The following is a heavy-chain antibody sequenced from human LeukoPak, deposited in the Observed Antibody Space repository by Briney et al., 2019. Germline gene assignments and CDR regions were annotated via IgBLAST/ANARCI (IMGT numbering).Heavy chain of an antibody. CDR1: GFTFSTYG. V-gene: IGHV3-30*03. Sequence: GGSLRLSCAASGFTFSTYGTHWVRQAPGKGLEWVAVLGSDGRTTYYADSVKGRFTISRDNSKNTLYLQMSSLRDDDTALYYCVRGVQLWSYYLDYWGQGTLVTVSS. D-gene: IGHD5-18*01. CDR3: VRGVQLWSYYLDY. CDR2: LGSDGRTT. J-gene: IGHJ4*02.